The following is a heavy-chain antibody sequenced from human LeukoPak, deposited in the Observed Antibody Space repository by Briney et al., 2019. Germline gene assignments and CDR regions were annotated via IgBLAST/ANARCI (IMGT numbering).Heavy chain of an antibody. CDR2: IYYSGST. D-gene: IGHD1-26*01. CDR1: GGSISRYY. CDR3: ARHEYSGSYYGLSWFDP. V-gene: IGHV4-59*04. Sequence: PSETLSLTCTVSGGSISRYYWSWIRQPPGKGLEWLGYIYYSGSTYYNPSLKSRVTISVDTSKNQLSLKLSSLTAADTAVYYCARHEYSGSYYGLSWFDPWGQGTLVTVSS. J-gene: IGHJ5*02.